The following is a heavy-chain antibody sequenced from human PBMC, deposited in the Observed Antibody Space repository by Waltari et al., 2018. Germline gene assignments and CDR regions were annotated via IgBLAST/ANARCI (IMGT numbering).Heavy chain of an antibody. V-gene: IGHV5-51*01. CDR1: GYSFTSYW. Sequence: EXQLXXSGAXVXKPGXSLKISCKGXGYSFTSYWIDWVRQMPGKGLEWXGIIYXGDSDXRYSPSFQGQXTISADKSISTAYLQWSXLKASDTAXYXCAXAPGDFWVLFDXRGQGTLVTVSS. CDR2: IYXGDSDX. CDR3: AXAPGDFWVLFDX. J-gene: IGHJ4*02. D-gene: IGHD3-10*01.